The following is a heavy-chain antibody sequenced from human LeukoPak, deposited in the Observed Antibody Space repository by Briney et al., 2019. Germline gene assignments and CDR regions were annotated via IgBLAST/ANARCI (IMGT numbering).Heavy chain of an antibody. V-gene: IGHV3-64*01. Sequence: GGSLRLSCAASGFTFSSYAMYWVRQAPGKGLEFVSANSSDGGSTYFANSVKGRFTISRDNSKNTLFLQMGSLRAEDMAFYYCARKSSPSVMTGTIPDYFDHWGQGTLVSVSS. D-gene: IGHD1-1*01. CDR3: ARKSSPSVMTGTIPDYFDH. CDR2: NSSDGGST. J-gene: IGHJ4*02. CDR1: GFTFSSYA.